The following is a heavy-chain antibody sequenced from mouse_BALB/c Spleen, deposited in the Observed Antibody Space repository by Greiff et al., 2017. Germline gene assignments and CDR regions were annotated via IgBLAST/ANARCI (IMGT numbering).Heavy chain of an antibody. D-gene: IGHD2-5*01. V-gene: IGHV14-3*02. CDR1: GYNFTDTY. CDR3: ARGSNYGKFDY. J-gene: IGHJ2*01. CDR2: IDPANGNT. Sequence: EVQLQQSGAELVKPGASVKLSCTASGYNFTDTYIHWVKQRPGQGLGWIGRIDPANGNTNYDPKFKGKATITVDTSSNTAYLQLSSLTSEDAAVYYCARGSNYGKFDYWGQGTTLTVAS.